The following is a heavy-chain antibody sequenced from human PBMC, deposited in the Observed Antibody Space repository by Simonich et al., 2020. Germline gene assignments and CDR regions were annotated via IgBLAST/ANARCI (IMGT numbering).Heavy chain of an antibody. J-gene: IGHJ6*03. V-gene: IGHV1-2*02. Sequence: QVQLVQSGAEVKKPGASVKVSCKASGYTFTGYYMHWVRQAPGQRIEGMGWINPNSGGTNYAQKVQGRVTMTRDTSISTAYMELSRLRSDDTAVDYCARDRAARYYYYYYMDVWGKGTTVTVSS. CDR3: ARDRAARYYYYYYMDV. CDR2: INPNSGGT. D-gene: IGHD6-6*01. CDR1: GYTFTGYY.